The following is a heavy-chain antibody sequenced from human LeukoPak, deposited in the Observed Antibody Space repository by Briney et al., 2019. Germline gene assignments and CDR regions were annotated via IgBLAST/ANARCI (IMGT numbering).Heavy chain of an antibody. CDR3: ARSDVVVTTWGFDY. CDR1: GGSFSGYY. J-gene: IGHJ4*02. Sequence: SETLSLTCAVYGGSFSGYYWSWIRQAPGKGLEWFGEINHSGSTNYNPSLKSRVTISVDTSKNQFSLKLSSVTAADTAVYYCARSDVVVTTWGFDYWGQGTLVTVSS. CDR2: INHSGST. V-gene: IGHV4-34*01. D-gene: IGHD2-21*02.